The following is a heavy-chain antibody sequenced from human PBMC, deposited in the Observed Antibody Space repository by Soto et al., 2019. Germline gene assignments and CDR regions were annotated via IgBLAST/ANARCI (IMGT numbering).Heavy chain of an antibody. V-gene: IGHV4-59*01. Sequence: SETLSLTCTVSGASISSYFWTWIRQPPGKGLEWIGYIYYTGNTNYSPSLKSRVTISLDTSKNQFSLKLSSVTATDTAVYYCARSSTGYRFDPWGQGALSTVSS. D-gene: IGHD6-25*01. CDR3: ARSSTGYRFDP. J-gene: IGHJ5*02. CDR1: GASISSYF. CDR2: IYYTGNT.